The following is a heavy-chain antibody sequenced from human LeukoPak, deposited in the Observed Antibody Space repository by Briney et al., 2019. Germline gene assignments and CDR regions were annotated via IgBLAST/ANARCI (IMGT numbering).Heavy chain of an antibody. V-gene: IGHV3-48*01. CDR2: ISSSSSTI. J-gene: IGHJ6*03. CDR1: GFTFSSYS. CDR3: ARVPLLRYFDWSIGDYYYYYMDA. D-gene: IGHD3-9*01. Sequence: GGSLRLSCAASGFTFSSYSMNWVRQAPGKGLEWVSYISSSSSTIYYADSVKGRFTISRDNAKNSLYLQMNSLRAEDTAVYYCARVPLLRYFDWSIGDYYYYYMDAWGRGTTVTISS.